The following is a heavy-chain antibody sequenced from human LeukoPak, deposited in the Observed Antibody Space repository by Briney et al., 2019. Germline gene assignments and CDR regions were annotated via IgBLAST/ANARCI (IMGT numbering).Heavy chain of an antibody. D-gene: IGHD2-2*01. CDR3: ARVLGYCSSTSCQGIDY. J-gene: IGHJ4*02. CDR2: INHSGST. CDR1: GGSFSGYY. V-gene: IGHV4-34*01. Sequence: PSETLSLTCAVYGGSFSGYYWSWIRQSPGKGLEWIGEINHSGSTNYNPSLKSRVTISVDTSKNQFSLKLSSVTAADTAVYYCARVLGYCSSTSCQGIDYWGQGTLVTVSS.